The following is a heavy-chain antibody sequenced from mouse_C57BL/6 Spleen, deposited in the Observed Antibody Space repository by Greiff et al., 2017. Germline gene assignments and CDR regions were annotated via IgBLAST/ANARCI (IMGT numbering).Heavy chain of an antibody. Sequence: EVKLVESGGGLVKPGGSLKLSCAASGFTFSSYAMSWVRQTPEKRLEWVATISDGGSYTYYPDNVKGRFTISRDKAKNTLYLQMSHLKSEDRAMYYGARDRDYYCAIDYWGQGTSVTVSA. D-gene: IGHD2-13*01. CDR3: ARDRDYYCAIDY. CDR1: GFTFSSYA. J-gene: IGHJ4*01. V-gene: IGHV5-4*01. CDR2: ISDGGSYT.